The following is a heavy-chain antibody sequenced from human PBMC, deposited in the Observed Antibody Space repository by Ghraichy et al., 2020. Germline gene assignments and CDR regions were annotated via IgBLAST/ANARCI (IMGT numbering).Heavy chain of an antibody. V-gene: IGHV3-43D*03. J-gene: IGHJ6*01. CDR2: ISWDGGST. D-gene: IGHD2-15*01. Sequence: GESLNISCAASGFTFDDYAMHWVRQAPGTGLEWVSLISWDGGSTYYADSVKGRFTISRDNSKNSLYLQMNSLRAEDTALYYCAKDLYCSGGSCYSEGYYYYGMDVWGQGTTVTVPS. CDR1: GFTFDDYA. CDR3: AKDLYCSGGSCYSEGYYYYGMDV.